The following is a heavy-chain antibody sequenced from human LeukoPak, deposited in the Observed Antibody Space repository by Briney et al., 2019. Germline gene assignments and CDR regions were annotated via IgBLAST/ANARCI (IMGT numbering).Heavy chain of an antibody. CDR3: ARGSRDYGDYAPDY. Sequence: ASVKVSCKASGYTFTGYYMHWVRQAPGQGLEWMGWINPNSGGTSYAQKFQGRVTMTRDTFISTAYMELSRLRSDDTAVYYCARGSRDYGDYAPDYWGQGTLVTVSS. CDR1: GYTFTGYY. J-gene: IGHJ4*02. D-gene: IGHD4-17*01. V-gene: IGHV1-2*02. CDR2: INPNSGGT.